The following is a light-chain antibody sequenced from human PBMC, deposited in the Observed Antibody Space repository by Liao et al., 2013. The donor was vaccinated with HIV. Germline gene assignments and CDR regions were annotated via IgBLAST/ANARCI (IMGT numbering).Light chain of an antibody. CDR3: QVWDSSSDHPV. Sequence: SYVLNQTPSVSEAPGKTARITCWGNNIESKSVHWYQQKPGQAPVLVLFYDGDRPSGIPERFSGSNSGNTATLTISRVEAGDEADYYCQVWDSSSDHPVFGGGTKLTVL. CDR1: NIESKS. V-gene: IGLV3-21*04. CDR2: YDG. J-gene: IGLJ3*02.